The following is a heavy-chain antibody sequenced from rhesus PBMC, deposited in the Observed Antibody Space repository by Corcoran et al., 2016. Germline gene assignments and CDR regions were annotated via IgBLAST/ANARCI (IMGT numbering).Heavy chain of an antibody. CDR2: ISGSDEST. CDR3: AKNRGIGWFGYGLDS. CDR1: GDSISSNP. J-gene: IGHJ6*01. Sequence: QVPLQESGPGLVKPSETLSLTCTVPGDSISSNPWNWVRLPPGKGLEWIGRISGSDESTEYNPSLKSRVTISTDTSKNQVSLNLNSVTAADTAVYFCAKNRGIGWFGYGLDSWGQGVLVTVSS. V-gene: IGHV4-160*01. D-gene: IGHD6-31*01.